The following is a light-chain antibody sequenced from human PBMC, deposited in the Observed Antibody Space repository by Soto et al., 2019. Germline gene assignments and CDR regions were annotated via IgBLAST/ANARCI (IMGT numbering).Light chain of an antibody. V-gene: IGLV1-44*01. Sequence: QSVVTQPPSASGTPGQRVTISCSGSRSNIGSNTVTWYQQLPGTAPKLLIHSNDQRPSGVPDRFSGSKSGTSASLAISGLQPEDEADYYCAAWDDSLNALFGTGTKLTVL. J-gene: IGLJ1*01. CDR3: AAWDDSLNAL. CDR2: SND. CDR1: RSNIGSNT.